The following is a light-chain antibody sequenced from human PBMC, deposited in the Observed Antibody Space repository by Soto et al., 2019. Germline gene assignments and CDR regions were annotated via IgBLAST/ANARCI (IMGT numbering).Light chain of an antibody. V-gene: IGKV3-15*01. Sequence: EIVMTQSPATLSVSPGERATLSCRASQSVSNNLAWYQQKPGQTPRLLIYGASTRATGIPARFSGSGSGTEFTLTLSSLQSEDFAVYYCQHYYNWPETFGQGTKLEIK. J-gene: IGKJ2*01. CDR3: QHYYNWPET. CDR2: GAS. CDR1: QSVSNN.